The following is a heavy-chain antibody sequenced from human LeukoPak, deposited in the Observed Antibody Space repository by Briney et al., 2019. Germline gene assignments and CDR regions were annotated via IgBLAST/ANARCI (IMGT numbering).Heavy chain of an antibody. V-gene: IGHV4-59*11. J-gene: IGHJ6*03. CDR3: ARGVYNYYYMDV. CDR2: VFSTGDT. Sequence: SETLSLTCTVSDASMSSHYWIWVRQPPGRGLEWIGYVFSTGDTTYSPSLKSRVTISVDRPENQFSLKLNSVTAADTAVYYCARGVYNYYYMDVWGRGATVTVSS. CDR1: DASMSSHY.